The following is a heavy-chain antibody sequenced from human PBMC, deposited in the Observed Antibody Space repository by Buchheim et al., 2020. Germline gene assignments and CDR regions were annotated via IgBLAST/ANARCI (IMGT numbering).Heavy chain of an antibody. CDR3: AREKRGYSYGFDY. CDR1: GFTFSSYA. D-gene: IGHD5-18*01. Sequence: QVQLVESGGGVVQPGRSLRLSCAASGFTFSSYAMHWVRQAPGKGLEWVAVISYDGSNKYYADSVKGRFTISRDNSKNTLYLQMNSLRAEDTAVYYCAREKRGYSYGFDYWGQGTL. J-gene: IGHJ4*02. CDR2: ISYDGSNK. V-gene: IGHV3-30*04.